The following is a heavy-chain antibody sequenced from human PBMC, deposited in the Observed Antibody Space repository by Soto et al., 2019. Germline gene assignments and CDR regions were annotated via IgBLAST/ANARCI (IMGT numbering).Heavy chain of an antibody. Sequence: QVQVVESGGGVVQPGRSLGLACAASGFSLSNYGMHWVRQAPGKGLEWVAAMSYGGDNKYYADSVKGRFSISKDNSKNTLYLQMNSLGAEDTAAYYCARGVHTSNYDSSGFDFWGQGTLVTVSS. V-gene: IGHV3-30*03. J-gene: IGHJ4*02. CDR1: GFSLSNYG. CDR3: ARGVHTSNYDSSGFDF. CDR2: MSYGGDNK. D-gene: IGHD3-22*01.